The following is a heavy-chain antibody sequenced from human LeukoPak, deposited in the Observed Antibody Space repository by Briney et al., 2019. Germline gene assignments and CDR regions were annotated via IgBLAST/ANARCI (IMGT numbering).Heavy chain of an antibody. J-gene: IGHJ6*02. CDR1: GGTFSSYA. CDR3: ARSSSSGWGNYYYYGMDV. Sequence: ASVKVSCKASGGTFSSYAISWVRQDPGQGLEWMGGIIPIFGTANYAQKFQGRVTITADESTSTAYMELSSLRSEDTAVYYCARSSSSGWGNYYYYGMDVWGQGTTVTVSS. D-gene: IGHD6-19*01. CDR2: IIPIFGTA. V-gene: IGHV1-69*13.